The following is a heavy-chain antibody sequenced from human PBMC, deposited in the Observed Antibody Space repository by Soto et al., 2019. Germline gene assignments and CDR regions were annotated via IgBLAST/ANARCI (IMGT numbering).Heavy chain of an antibody. J-gene: IGHJ6*02. Sequence: EVQLVESGGGLVQPGGSLRLSCEASGFTLSNYWMHWVRQAPGKGLVWVSRIHSDGSITRYADSVKGRFTISRDNAKNTLYLQMNSLRAEDTAVYYCARDGFLERSDFYYGLDVWGQGTTVTVSS. CDR3: ARDGFLERSDFYYGLDV. CDR2: IHSDGSIT. V-gene: IGHV3-74*01. D-gene: IGHD3-3*01. CDR1: GFTLSNYW.